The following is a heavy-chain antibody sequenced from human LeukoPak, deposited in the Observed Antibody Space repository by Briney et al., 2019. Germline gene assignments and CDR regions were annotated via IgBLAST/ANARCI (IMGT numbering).Heavy chain of an antibody. J-gene: IGHJ3*02. Sequence: SETLSLTCTVSGGSISSYYWSWIRQPPGKGLEWIGYIYYSGSTNYNPSLKSRVTISVDTSKNQFSLKLSSVTAADTAVYYCARTVERADAFDIWGQGTMFTVSS. CDR2: IYYSGST. D-gene: IGHD4-23*01. V-gene: IGHV4-59*08. CDR1: GGSISSYY. CDR3: ARTVERADAFDI.